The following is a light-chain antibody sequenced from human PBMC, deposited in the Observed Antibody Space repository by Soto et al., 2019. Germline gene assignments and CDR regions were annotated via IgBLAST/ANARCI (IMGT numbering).Light chain of an antibody. CDR1: HGISSY. Sequence: DIQLTQSPSFLSASVGDRVTITYRASHGISSYLAWYQQKPGKAPKLLIYAASTLQSGVPSRFSGSGSGTEFTLTISSLQPEDFATYYCQQLNSYPFLTFGGGTKVEIK. CDR2: AAS. CDR3: QQLNSYPFLT. J-gene: IGKJ4*01. V-gene: IGKV1-9*01.